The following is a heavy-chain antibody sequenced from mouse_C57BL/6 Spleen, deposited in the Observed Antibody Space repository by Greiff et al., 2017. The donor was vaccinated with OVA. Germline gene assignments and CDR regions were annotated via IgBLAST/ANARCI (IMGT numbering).Heavy chain of an antibody. V-gene: IGHV1-54*01. CDR3: ARSRGGTEDY. D-gene: IGHD4-1*01. CDR2: INPGSGGT. J-gene: IGHJ2*01. CDR1: GYAFTNYL. Sequence: QVQLQQSGAELVRPGTSVKVSCKASGYAFTNYLIEWVKQRPGQGLEWIGVINPGSGGTNYNEKFKGKATLTADKSSSTAYMQLSSLISEDSAVYFCARSRGGTEDYWGQGTTLTVSS.